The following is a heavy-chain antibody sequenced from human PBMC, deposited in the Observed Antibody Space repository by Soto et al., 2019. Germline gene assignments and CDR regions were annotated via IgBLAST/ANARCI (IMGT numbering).Heavy chain of an antibody. Sequence: GGSLRLSCAASGFTFSNAWMSWVRQAPGKGLEWVGRIKSKTDGGTTDYAAPVKGRFTISRDDSKNTLYLQMNSLKTEDTAVYYCTTDIGGNYKIDYWGQGTLVTVSS. J-gene: IGHJ4*02. CDR2: IKSKTDGGTT. CDR1: GFTFSNAW. V-gene: IGHV3-15*01. CDR3: TTDIGGNYKIDY. D-gene: IGHD4-4*01.